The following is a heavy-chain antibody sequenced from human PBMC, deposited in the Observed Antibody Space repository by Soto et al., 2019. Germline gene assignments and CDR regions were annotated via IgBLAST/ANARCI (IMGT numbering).Heavy chain of an antibody. Sequence: PGGSLTLSCAASGFTLSSYVMNWVRQAPGKGLEWVSTISGSGGSTYYADSVEGRFTFSRDNSKNTLHLLMNSLRAEDMAVYYCARGARTPNYSYYGLDAWGQGTTVTVSS. CDR2: ISGSGGST. J-gene: IGHJ6*02. CDR1: GFTLSSYV. V-gene: IGHV3-23*01. CDR3: ARGARTPNYSYYGLDA.